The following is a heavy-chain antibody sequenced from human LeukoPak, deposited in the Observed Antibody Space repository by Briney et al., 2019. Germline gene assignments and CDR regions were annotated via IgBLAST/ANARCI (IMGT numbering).Heavy chain of an antibody. J-gene: IGHJ4*02. CDR1: GGSISSYY. CDR3: ARGALTGDPEDY. D-gene: IGHD7-27*01. V-gene: IGHV4-59*01. Sequence: SETLSLTCTVSGGSISSYYWSWIRQPPGKGLEWIGYIYYSGSTNYNPSLKSRVTISVDTSKNQFSLKLSSVTAADTAVYYCARGALTGDPEDYWGQGTLVTVSS. CDR2: IYYSGST.